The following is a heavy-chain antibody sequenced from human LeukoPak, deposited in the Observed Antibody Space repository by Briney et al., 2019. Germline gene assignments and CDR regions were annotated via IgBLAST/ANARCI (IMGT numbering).Heavy chain of an antibody. D-gene: IGHD6-13*01. V-gene: IGHV4-34*01. CDR3: ARGAPYSSSWYAYYYYGMDV. J-gene: IGHJ6*02. Sequence: PGGSLRLSCAASGFTFSSYAMSWVRQAPGKGLEWIGEINHSGSTNYNPSLKSRVTISVDTSKNQFSLKLSSVTAADTAVYYCARGAPYSSSWYAYYYYGMDVWGQGTTVTVSS. CDR2: INHSGST. CDR1: GFTFSSYA.